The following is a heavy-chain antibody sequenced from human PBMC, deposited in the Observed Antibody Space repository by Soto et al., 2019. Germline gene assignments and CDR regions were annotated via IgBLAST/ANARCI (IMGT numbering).Heavy chain of an antibody. CDR1: GGSIGSYY. CDR3: ARQYYYDSSGIFDY. J-gene: IGHJ4*02. Sequence: SETLSLTCTVSGGSIGSYYWSWIRQPPGKGLEWIGYIYYSGSTNYNPSLKSRVTISVDTSKNQFSLKLSSVTAADTAVYYCARQYYYDSSGIFDYWGQGTLGTVS. D-gene: IGHD3-22*01. V-gene: IGHV4-59*01. CDR2: IYYSGST.